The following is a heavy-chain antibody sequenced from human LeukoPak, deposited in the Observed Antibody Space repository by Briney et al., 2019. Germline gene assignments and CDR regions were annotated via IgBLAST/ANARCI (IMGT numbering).Heavy chain of an antibody. V-gene: IGHV4-59*06. Sequence: SETLSLTCTVSGGSISSYYWSWIRQHPGKGLEWIGYIYYSGSTYYNPSLKSRVTISVDTSKNQFSLKLSSVTAADTAVYYCARVIDDYVWGSYRSPDAFDIWGQGTMVTVSS. CDR3: ARVIDDYVWGSYRSPDAFDI. D-gene: IGHD3-16*02. CDR1: GGSISSYY. CDR2: IYYSGST. J-gene: IGHJ3*02.